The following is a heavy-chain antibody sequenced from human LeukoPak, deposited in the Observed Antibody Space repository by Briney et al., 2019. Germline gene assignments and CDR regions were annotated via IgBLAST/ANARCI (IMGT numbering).Heavy chain of an antibody. Sequence: GGSLRLSCAASGFTVSSNYMSWVRQAPGKGLEWVSVIYSGGSTYYADSVKGRFTISRDNSKNTLYLQMNSLRAEDTAVYYCARDFNPQGYAFDIWGQGTMVTVSS. CDR2: IYSGGST. V-gene: IGHV3-66*01. CDR1: GFTVSSNY. CDR3: ARDFNPQGYAFDI. J-gene: IGHJ3*02.